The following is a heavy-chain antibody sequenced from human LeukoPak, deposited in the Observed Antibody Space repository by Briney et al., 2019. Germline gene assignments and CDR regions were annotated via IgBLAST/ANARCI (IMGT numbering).Heavy chain of an antibody. V-gene: IGHV3-74*01. Sequence: GGSLRLSCAASTFTFSNYWMHWVRQAPGKGLVWVSGIKGDGSTTTYADSVKGRFTLSRDNAKNTLYLQMNSLTAEDTAVYYCARGRWQYEAFDYWGQGTLVTVSS. CDR2: IKGDGSTT. D-gene: IGHD5-24*01. CDR1: TFTFSNYW. J-gene: IGHJ4*02. CDR3: ARGRWQYEAFDY.